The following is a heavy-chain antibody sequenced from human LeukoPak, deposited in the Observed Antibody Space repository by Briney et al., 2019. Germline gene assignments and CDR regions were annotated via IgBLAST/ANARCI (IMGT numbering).Heavy chain of an antibody. J-gene: IGHJ3*02. V-gene: IGHV1-2*02. CDR2: INPNSGGT. CDR1: GYTFTDYY. D-gene: IGHD2/OR15-2a*01. Sequence: SVKVSCKASGYTFTDYYMHWVRQAPGQGLEWMGWINPNSGGTNYAQKFQGRVTMTRDTSISTAYMELSRLRSDDTAVYYCARSIPARRDAFDIWGQGTMVTVSS. CDR3: ARSIPARRDAFDI.